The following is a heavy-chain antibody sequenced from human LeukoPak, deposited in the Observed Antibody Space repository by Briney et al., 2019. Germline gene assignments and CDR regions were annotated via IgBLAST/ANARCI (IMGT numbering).Heavy chain of an antibody. Sequence: SETLSLTCTVPGVSISSTTLYWGWVRQSPGQGLEWIATIYYSGTTYYNPSLKSRVTISVDTSKTQFSLKLTSVTAADTAIYYCAGAPAGGSDWLSPFDYWGQGTLVTVSS. D-gene: IGHD3-9*01. CDR1: GVSISSTTLY. CDR2: IYYSGTT. CDR3: AGAPAGGSDWLSPFDY. V-gene: IGHV4-39*01. J-gene: IGHJ4*02.